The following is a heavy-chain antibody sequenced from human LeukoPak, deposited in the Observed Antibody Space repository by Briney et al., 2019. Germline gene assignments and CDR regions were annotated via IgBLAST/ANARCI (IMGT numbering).Heavy chain of an antibody. Sequence: SETLSLTCAVYGGSFSGYYWSWIRQPPGKGLEWIGEINHSGSTNYNPSLKSRVTISVDTSKNQFSLQLNSVTPEDTAVYYCARGLMASYYYYYMDVWGKGTTVTVSS. CDR3: ARGLMASYYYYYMDV. D-gene: IGHD2-8*01. J-gene: IGHJ6*03. CDR1: GGSFSGYY. V-gene: IGHV4-34*01. CDR2: INHSGST.